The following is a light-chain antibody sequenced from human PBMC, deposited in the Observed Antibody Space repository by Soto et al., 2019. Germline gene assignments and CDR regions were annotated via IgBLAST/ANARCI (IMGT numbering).Light chain of an antibody. J-gene: IGKJ1*01. CDR3: QQYNSYWRT. Sequence: DIQATQSPPTLSASVGARVTITCRASQTISTWMAWYQQKPGKAPKLVVYDASTLQSGVASRFSGSGSGTEFTLIISGPKTDDSATYYCQQYNSYWRTFGQGTKVDIK. CDR1: QTISTW. V-gene: IGKV1-5*01. CDR2: DAS.